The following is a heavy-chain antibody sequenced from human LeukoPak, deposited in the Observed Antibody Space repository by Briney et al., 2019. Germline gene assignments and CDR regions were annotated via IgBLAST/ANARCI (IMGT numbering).Heavy chain of an antibody. CDR3: ARGNWFDP. CDR1: GGSFSGYY. Sequence: SETLSLTCAVYGGSFSGYYWSWIRQPPGKGLEWIGEINHSGSTNYNPSLKSRVTISVDTSKNQFSLKLSSVTAADTAVYCCARGNWFDPWGQGTLVTVSS. V-gene: IGHV4-34*01. J-gene: IGHJ5*02. CDR2: INHSGST.